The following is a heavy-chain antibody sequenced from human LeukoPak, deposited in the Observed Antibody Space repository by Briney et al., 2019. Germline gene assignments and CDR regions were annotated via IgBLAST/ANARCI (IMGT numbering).Heavy chain of an antibody. J-gene: IGHJ3*02. CDR2: IYYSGST. Sequence: PSETLSLTCTVSGGSISSYYWSWIRQPPGKGLEWIEYIYYSGSTNYNPSLKSRVTISVDTSKNQFSLKLSSVTAADTAVYYCARLVVTAEHDAFDIWGQGTMVTVSS. D-gene: IGHD2-21*02. V-gene: IGHV4-59*01. CDR3: ARLVVTAEHDAFDI. CDR1: GGSISSYY.